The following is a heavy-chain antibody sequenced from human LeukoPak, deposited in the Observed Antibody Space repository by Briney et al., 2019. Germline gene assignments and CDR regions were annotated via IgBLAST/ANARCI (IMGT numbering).Heavy chain of an antibody. D-gene: IGHD2-2*01. V-gene: IGHV1-18*01. J-gene: IGHJ6*03. CDR3: ARVGYLEYQLLSYYYYYYMDV. Sequence: GASVKVSCKASGYTFTSYGISWVRQAPGQGLEWMGWISAYNGNTNYAQKLQGRVTMTTDTSTRTAYMELRSLRSDDTAVYYCARVGYLEYQLLSYYYYYYMDVWGKGTTVTISS. CDR2: ISAYNGNT. CDR1: GYTFTSYG.